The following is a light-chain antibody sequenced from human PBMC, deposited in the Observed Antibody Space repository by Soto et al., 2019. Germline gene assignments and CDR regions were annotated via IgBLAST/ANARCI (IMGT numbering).Light chain of an antibody. CDR1: QSISTS. V-gene: IGKV1-39*01. CDR3: QQSDHSPMYT. J-gene: IGKJ2*01. CDR2: AAT. Sequence: DIQMTQSPSSLSASVGDRVTITCRASQSISTSLNWYQQKPGIAPKLLIYAATTLQSGVPSRFRGSGSGTEFTLPISGLQPEDFATYYCQQSDHSPMYTFGQGTDLEIK.